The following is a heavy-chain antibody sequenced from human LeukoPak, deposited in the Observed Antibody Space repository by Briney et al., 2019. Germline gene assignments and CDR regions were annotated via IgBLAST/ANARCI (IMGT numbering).Heavy chain of an antibody. D-gene: IGHD1-7*01. Sequence: GGSLRLSCAASGFTFSSYGMHWVRQAPGKGLEWVAVIWYDGSNKYYADSVKGRFTISRDNSKNTLYLQMNSLRAEDTAVYYCAREGTGTTLAPDAFDIWGQGTMVTASS. V-gene: IGHV3-33*01. CDR2: IWYDGSNK. CDR3: AREGTGTTLAPDAFDI. J-gene: IGHJ3*02. CDR1: GFTFSSYG.